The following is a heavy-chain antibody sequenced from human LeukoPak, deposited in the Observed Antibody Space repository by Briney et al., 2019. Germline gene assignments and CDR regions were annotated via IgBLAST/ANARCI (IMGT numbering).Heavy chain of an antibody. D-gene: IGHD3-22*01. Sequence: SQTLSLTCTVSGGSISSGDLYWSWIRQPAGKGLEWIGRIYISGDTNYKPWGSTNYNPSLKSRVTMSVDRSENQLSLKLNSVTAADTAVYYCARIHRRADSSGYYYEDWYFDLWGRGTLVTVSS. V-gene: IGHV4-61*02. CDR1: GGSISSGDLY. J-gene: IGHJ2*01. CDR3: ARIHRRADSSGYYYEDWYFDL. CDR2: IYISGDTNYKPWGST.